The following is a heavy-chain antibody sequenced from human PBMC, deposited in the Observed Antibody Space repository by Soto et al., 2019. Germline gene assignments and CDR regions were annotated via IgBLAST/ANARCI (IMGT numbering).Heavy chain of an antibody. CDR2: IFTTGTTM. J-gene: IGHJ4*02. CDR3: ARDKDWAFDH. V-gene: IGHV3-48*03. CDR1: GFTFSSYS. Sequence: EVQLVESGGSLVQPGGSLRLSCVASGFTFSSYSIVWVRQAPGKGLEWVSYIFTTGTTMYYADSVKGRFTVSRDNAKNSVFLLLHSLRAEDTAVYYCARDKDWAFDHSGQGTLVTVSS. D-gene: IGHD3-9*01.